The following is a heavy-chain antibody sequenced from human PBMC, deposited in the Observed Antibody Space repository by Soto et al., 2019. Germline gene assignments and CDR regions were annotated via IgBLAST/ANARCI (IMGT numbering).Heavy chain of an antibody. Sequence: ASVKVSGKASGYTFPSYGISWVRQAPGQGLEWMGWISTYNGNTNYAQKLQGRVTMTTDTSTSTAYMELRSLGSDDTAVYYWARGRYQSWFDPWGQGXLVTVYS. J-gene: IGHJ5*02. CDR3: ARGRYQSWFDP. V-gene: IGHV1-18*01. D-gene: IGHD2-2*01. CDR1: GYTFPSYG. CDR2: ISTYNGNT.